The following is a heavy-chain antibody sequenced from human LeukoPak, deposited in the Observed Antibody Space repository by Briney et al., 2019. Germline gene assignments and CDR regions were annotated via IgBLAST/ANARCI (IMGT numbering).Heavy chain of an antibody. CDR1: GGTFSSYA. J-gene: IGHJ4*02. CDR2: ISAYNGNT. CDR3: ARDCSSTSCDLDY. V-gene: IGHV1-18*01. Sequence: ASVKVSCKASGGTFSSYAISWVRQAPGQGLEWMGWISAYNGNTNYAQKLQGRVTMTTDTSTSTAYMELRSLRSDDTAVYYCARDCSSTSCDLDYWGQGTLVTVSS. D-gene: IGHD2-2*01.